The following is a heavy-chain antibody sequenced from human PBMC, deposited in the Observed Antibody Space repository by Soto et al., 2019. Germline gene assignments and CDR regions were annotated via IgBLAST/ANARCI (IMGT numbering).Heavy chain of an antibody. D-gene: IGHD5-12*01. Sequence: ASVKVSCKASGYTFTTYGLHWVRQAPGQRLEWMGWINAGDSNTKYSQNFQGRVSITRDASASTAYMELSSLGSEDTAMYYCARGGSDYFLDYWGQGTLVTVSS. J-gene: IGHJ4*02. V-gene: IGHV1-3*01. CDR1: GYTFTTYG. CDR3: ARGGSDYFLDY. CDR2: INAGDSNT.